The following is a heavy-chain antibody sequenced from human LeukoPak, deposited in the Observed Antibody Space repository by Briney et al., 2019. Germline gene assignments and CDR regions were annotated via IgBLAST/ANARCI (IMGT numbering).Heavy chain of an antibody. D-gene: IGHD2-15*01. Sequence: PGGSLRLSCVASGFPFSSYWMTWVRQAPGKGLEWVSAISNSGGGTYYADSVKGRFTISRDNSKNTLYLQMNSLRAEDTAVYFCAKEFGSGYFDYWGQGTLVTVSS. CDR2: ISNSGGGT. V-gene: IGHV3-23*01. CDR3: AKEFGSGYFDY. J-gene: IGHJ4*02. CDR1: GFPFSSYW.